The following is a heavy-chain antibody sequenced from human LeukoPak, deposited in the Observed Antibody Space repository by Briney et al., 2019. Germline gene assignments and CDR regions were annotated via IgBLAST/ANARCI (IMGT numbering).Heavy chain of an antibody. CDR3: ARGHIYWDY. CDR1: GYTFTAHY. J-gene: IGHJ4*02. CDR2: IHPNSGDT. D-gene: IGHD2-15*01. V-gene: IGHV1-2*02. Sequence: ASVRDSCKASGYTFTAHYVHWVRQAPGQGHEWMGWIHPNSGDTKSTQKFQGRVTLTRDTSISTAYMELSSLRSDDTAVYYCARGHIYWDYWGQG.